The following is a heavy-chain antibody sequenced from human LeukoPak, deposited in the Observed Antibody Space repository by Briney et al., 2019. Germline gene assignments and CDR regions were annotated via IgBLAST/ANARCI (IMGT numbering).Heavy chain of an antibody. D-gene: IGHD3-22*01. CDR1: GDSISSSSDY. CDR3: ARCPRSSGYYDY. V-gene: IGHV4-39*01. Sequence: SETLSLTCTVSGDSISSSSDYWGWFRQPPGKGLEWIGSIYYSGTTYYNPSLKSRVTISVDTSKNQFSLKLSSVTAADTAVFYCARCPRSSGYYDYWGQGTLVTVSS. CDR2: IYYSGTT. J-gene: IGHJ4*02.